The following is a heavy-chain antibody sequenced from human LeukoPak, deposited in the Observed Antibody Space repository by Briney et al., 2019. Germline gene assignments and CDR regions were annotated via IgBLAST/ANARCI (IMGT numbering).Heavy chain of an antibody. J-gene: IGHJ6*02. V-gene: IGHV3-21*01. CDR1: GFTFSSYS. CDR2: ISSSSSYI. Sequence: GGSLRLSCAASGFTFSSYSMDWVRQAPGKGLEWVSSISSSSSYIYYADSVKGRFTISRDNAKNSLYLQMNSLRAEDTAVYYCARDLSKNYYYYYGMDVWGQGTTVTVSS. CDR3: ARDLSKNYYYYYGMDV.